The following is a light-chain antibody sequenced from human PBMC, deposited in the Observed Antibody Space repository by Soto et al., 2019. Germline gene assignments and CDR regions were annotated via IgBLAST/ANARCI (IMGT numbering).Light chain of an antibody. CDR1: QNIGSW. Sequence: DIQMTQSPSTLSASMGDRVTITCRASQNIGSWLAWYQQKPGKAPKLLIYDVSSLESGVPSRFSGRGSGTEFTLTISRLQPDDLATYYCQEYYTFSRTFGQGTKVEIK. CDR3: QEYYTFSRT. J-gene: IGKJ1*01. V-gene: IGKV1-5*01. CDR2: DVS.